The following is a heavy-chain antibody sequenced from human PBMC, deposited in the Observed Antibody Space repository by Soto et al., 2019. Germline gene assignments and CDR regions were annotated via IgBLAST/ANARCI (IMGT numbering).Heavy chain of an antibody. V-gene: IGHV4-31*03. D-gene: IGHD3-10*01. CDR2: IYYSGST. Sequence: SETLSLTCTVSGGSISSGGYYWSWIRQHPGKGLEWIGYIYYSGSTYYNPSLKSRVTISVDTSKNQFSLKLSSVTAADTAVYYCGSRRADGSGSYYFDYWGQGTLVTVSS. J-gene: IGHJ4*02. CDR1: GGSISSGGYY. CDR3: GSRRADGSGSYYFDY.